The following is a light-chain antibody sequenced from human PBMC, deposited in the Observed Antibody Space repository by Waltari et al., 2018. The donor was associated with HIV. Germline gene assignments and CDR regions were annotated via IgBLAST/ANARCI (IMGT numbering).Light chain of an antibody. V-gene: IGLV2-23*02. Sequence: SALTQPASGSASPGQEIPISCSGTGRDTGNYALVSWYQQPPATVPKLIIYGVGRRPSGVSYRFSGSKSGNTASLTISGLQADDEADYYCSSYLDSATVLFGGGTKLTVL. CDR1: GRDTGNYAL. CDR3: SSYLDSATVL. J-gene: IGLJ2*01. CDR2: GVG.